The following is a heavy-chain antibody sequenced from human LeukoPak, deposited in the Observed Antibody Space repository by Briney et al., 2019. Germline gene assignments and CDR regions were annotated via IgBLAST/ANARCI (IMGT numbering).Heavy chain of an antibody. Sequence: GGSLRLSCAASGFSLSEYEMKWVRQPPGKGLEWVSYISVGYTIYYADSVKARFTISRDNAKNSLYLDMNSLSVEDTAFYYCVRGDKYGVNGQRSAGTHWGQGTLVTVSS. CDR1: GFSLSEYE. CDR2: ISVGYTI. J-gene: IGHJ4*02. V-gene: IGHV3-69-1*02. CDR3: VRGDKYGVNGQRSAGTH. D-gene: IGHD2-8*01.